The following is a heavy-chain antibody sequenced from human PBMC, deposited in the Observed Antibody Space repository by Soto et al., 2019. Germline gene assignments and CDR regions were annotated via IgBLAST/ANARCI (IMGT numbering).Heavy chain of an antibody. CDR2: IYYSGST. CDR3: ARVREAAAGDAFDI. J-gene: IGHJ3*02. D-gene: IGHD6-13*01. Sequence: PSETLSLTCTVSGGSISSGGYYWSWIRQHPGKGLEWIGYIYYSGSTYYNPSLKSRVTISVDTSKNQFSLKLSSVTAADTAVYYCARVREAAAGDAFDIWGQGTMVT. CDR1: GGSISSGGYY. V-gene: IGHV4-31*03.